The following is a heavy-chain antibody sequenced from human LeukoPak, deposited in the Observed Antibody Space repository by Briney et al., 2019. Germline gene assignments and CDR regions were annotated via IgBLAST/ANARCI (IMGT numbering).Heavy chain of an antibody. D-gene: IGHD1-26*01. CDR1: AFTFSTYN. V-gene: IGHV3-74*01. J-gene: IGHJ4*02. Sequence: GGSLRLSCAASAFTFSTYNMNWVRQAPGKGLVWVSRINSDGINTSYADSVKGRFTISRDNAKNSLYLQMNSLRAEDTALYYCARGTIVGAKGVDYWGQGTLVTVSS. CDR2: INSDGINT. CDR3: ARGTIVGAKGVDY.